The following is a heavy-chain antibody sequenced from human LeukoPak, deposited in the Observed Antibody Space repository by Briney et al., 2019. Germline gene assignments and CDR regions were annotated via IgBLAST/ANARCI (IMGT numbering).Heavy chain of an antibody. CDR2: IWYDGSNK. CDR1: GFTFSSYG. D-gene: IGHD1-1*01. V-gene: IGHV3-33*01. J-gene: IGHJ6*02. CDR3: ARGRHRLERTYMARDYYYGMDV. Sequence: GGSLRLSRAASGFTFSSYGMHWVRQAPGKGLEWVAVIWYDGSNKYYADSVKGRFTISRDNSKNTLYLQMNSLRAEDTAVYYCARGRHRLERTYMARDYYYGMDVWGQGTTVTVSS.